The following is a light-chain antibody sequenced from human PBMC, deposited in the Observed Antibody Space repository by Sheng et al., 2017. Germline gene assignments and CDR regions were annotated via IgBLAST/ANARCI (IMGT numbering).Light chain of an antibody. CDR1: QGIRSY. J-gene: IGKJ4*01. Sequence: IQLTQSPSSLSASVGDRVTITCRASQGIRSYLAWYQQKPGKAPMLLIYAASTLQSGVPSRFSGSGSGTDFTLTISSLQPEDFATYYCQQFNSYPLTFGGGTKVEI. V-gene: IGKV1-9*01. CDR3: QQFNSYPLT. CDR2: AAS.